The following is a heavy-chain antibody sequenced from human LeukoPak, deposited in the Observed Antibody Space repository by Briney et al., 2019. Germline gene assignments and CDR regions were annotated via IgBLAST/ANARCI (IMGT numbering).Heavy chain of an antibody. CDR2: ISGSGGST. Sequence: GGSLRLSCAASGFAFTSYAMHWVRQAPGKGLEWVSAISGSGGSTYYADSVKGRFTISRDNSKNTLYLQMNSLRAEDTAVYYCAKDEDMIVVVITTSPFDYWGQGTLVTVSS. CDR1: GFAFTSYA. V-gene: IGHV3-23*01. D-gene: IGHD3-22*01. CDR3: AKDEDMIVVVITTSPFDY. J-gene: IGHJ4*02.